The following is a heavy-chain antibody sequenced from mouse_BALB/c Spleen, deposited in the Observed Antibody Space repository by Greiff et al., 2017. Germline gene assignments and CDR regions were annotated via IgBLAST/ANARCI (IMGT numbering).Heavy chain of an antibody. D-gene: IGHD2-4*01. J-gene: IGHJ2*01. Sequence: VKLMESGPELVKPGASVKMSCKASGYTFTSYYIHWVKQRPGQGLEWIGWIYPGDGSTKYNEKFKGKTTLTADKSSSTAYMLLSSLTSEDSAIYFCARSFYYDLDYWGQGTTLTVSS. CDR2: IYPGDGST. CDR3: ARSFYYDLDY. CDR1: GYTFTSYY. V-gene: IGHV1S56*01.